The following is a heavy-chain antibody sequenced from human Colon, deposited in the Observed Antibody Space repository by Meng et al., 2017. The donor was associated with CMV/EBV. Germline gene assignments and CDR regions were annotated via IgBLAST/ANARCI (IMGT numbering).Heavy chain of an antibody. Sequence: GSLRLSCTVSGGSISGYYWSWIRQPPGKGLEWIGHISYTGSANYNPSLKSRVTISVDTSKNQFSLNLRSVTAADTAVYYCARVGDSAYKDWGQGTLVTVSS. J-gene: IGHJ4*02. V-gene: IGHV4-59*01. CDR3: ARVGDSAYKD. D-gene: IGHD1-14*01. CDR2: ISYTGSA. CDR1: GGSISGYY.